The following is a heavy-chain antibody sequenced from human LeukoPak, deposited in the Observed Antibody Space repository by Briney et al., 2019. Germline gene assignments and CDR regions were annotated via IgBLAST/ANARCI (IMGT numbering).Heavy chain of an antibody. Sequence: GGSLRLSCAASGFTFSSYSMNWVRQAPGKGLEWVSYISSSSSTIYYADSVKGRFTISRDNAKNSLYLQMNSLRAEDTAVYYCARGTTVTTLVGNWFDPWGQGPLVTVSS. V-gene: IGHV3-48*04. CDR2: ISSSSSTI. CDR1: GFTFSSYS. CDR3: ARGTTVTTLVGNWFDP. D-gene: IGHD4-17*01. J-gene: IGHJ5*02.